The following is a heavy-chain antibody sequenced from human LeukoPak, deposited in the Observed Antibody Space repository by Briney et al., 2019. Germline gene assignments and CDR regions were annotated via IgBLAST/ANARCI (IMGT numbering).Heavy chain of an antibody. V-gene: IGHV3-23*01. Sequence: GGSLRLSCAASGFTFSSYTMSWVRQAPGKGLEWVSTINGSGDTTYSADSVKGRFTISRDNSKSTLYLQMNSLRAEDTAVYYCAKDRRYSTSAEDVDYWGQGTLVTVSS. CDR2: INGSGDTT. D-gene: IGHD6-6*01. J-gene: IGHJ4*02. CDR3: AKDRRYSTSAEDVDY. CDR1: GFTFSSYT.